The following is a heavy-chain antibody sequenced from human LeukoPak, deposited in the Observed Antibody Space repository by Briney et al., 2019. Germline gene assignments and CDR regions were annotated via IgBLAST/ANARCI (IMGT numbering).Heavy chain of an antibody. CDR1: GFTFSSYG. V-gene: IGHV3-30*02. J-gene: IGHJ6*03. CDR2: IRYDGSIK. CDR3: AKDSVKVATIRRVPHYMDV. D-gene: IGHD5-12*01. Sequence: SCKASGFTFSSYGMHWVRQAPGKGLEWVAFIRYDGSIKYYADSVKGRFTISRDNSKNTLYLQMNSLRAEDTAVYYCAKDSVKVATIRRVPHYMDVWGKGTTVTISS.